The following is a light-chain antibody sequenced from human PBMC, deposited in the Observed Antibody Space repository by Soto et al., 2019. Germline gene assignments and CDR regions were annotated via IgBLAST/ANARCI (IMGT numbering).Light chain of an antibody. V-gene: IGKV3-11*01. J-gene: IGKJ1*01. Sequence: EIAVPHSPDTLSSFPGDRGTLSCRASQSLNTSLAWYHHRPGQSPRLLIYHTSLRAAGLPARFSASGSGPDFTLTLTDVQPEDFALYYCTQPPSWPRTFGQGTNVDI. CDR2: HTS. CDR1: QSLNTS. CDR3: TQPPSWPRT.